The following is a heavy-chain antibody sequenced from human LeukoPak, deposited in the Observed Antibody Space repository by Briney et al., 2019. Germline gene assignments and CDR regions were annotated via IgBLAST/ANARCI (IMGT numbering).Heavy chain of an antibody. J-gene: IGHJ5*02. V-gene: IGHV4-59*01. CDR3: VRGRAWFDP. CDR1: GGSISSYY. CDR2: IYYSGNT. D-gene: IGHD3-10*01. Sequence: SETLSLTWTVSGGSISSYYWSWIRQPPGKGLEWIGYIYYSGNTNYNSSLESRVTISVDTSKNQFSLRLNSVTAADTAVDYCVRGRAWFDPWGQGTLVTVSS.